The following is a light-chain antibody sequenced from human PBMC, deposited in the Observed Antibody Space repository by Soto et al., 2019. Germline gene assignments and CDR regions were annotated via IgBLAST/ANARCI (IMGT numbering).Light chain of an antibody. V-gene: IGKV3-11*01. J-gene: IGKJ4*01. Sequence: EIVLTQSPATLSLSPGERATLSCRASQSVNSYLAWYQHKPCQSPRLLIYDASIRATGIPARFSGSGSGTDFTLTISSLEPEDFAVYYCQQRSNGITFGGGTKVEIK. CDR3: QQRSNGIT. CDR1: QSVNSY. CDR2: DAS.